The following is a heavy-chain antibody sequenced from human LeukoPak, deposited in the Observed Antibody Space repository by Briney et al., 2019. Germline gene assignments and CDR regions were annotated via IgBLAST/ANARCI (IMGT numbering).Heavy chain of an antibody. J-gene: IGHJ5*01. CDR2: IYYSGST. V-gene: IGHV4-38-2*01. CDR3: ARKYSSSWGSDS. D-gene: IGHD6-13*01. Sequence: PSETLSLTCAVPGYSIRSGYYWGWIRQPPGKGLEWIGSIYYSGSTYYNPSLKSRVTISVDTYKKQFSLKLSSVTAADTAVYYCARKYSSSWGSDSWGQGTLVTVSS. CDR1: GYSIRSGYY.